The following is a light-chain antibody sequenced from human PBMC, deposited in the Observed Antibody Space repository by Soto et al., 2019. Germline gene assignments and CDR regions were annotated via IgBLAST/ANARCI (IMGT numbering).Light chain of an antibody. CDR1: QSISSY. V-gene: IGKV1-39*01. CDR2: AAS. Sequence: DIQMPQSPSSLSASVGDRVTITCRASQSISSYLNWYQQKPGKAPKLLIYAASSFQSGVPSRFSGSGSGTDFTLTISSLQPEDFATYYGQQSYSTPRTFGQGTKLEIK. J-gene: IGKJ2*01. CDR3: QQSYSTPRT.